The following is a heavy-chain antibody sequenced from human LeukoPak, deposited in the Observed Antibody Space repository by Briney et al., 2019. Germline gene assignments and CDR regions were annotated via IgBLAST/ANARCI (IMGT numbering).Heavy chain of an antibody. CDR3: ARQGRQGDSGNNYFDP. V-gene: IGHV3-23*01. J-gene: IGHJ5*02. CDR2: ISYSTRTT. CDR1: GFDFNNYA. Sequence: GGSLRLSCAASGFDFNNYAMTWVRQAPGEGLEWVSAISYSTRTTHYADSVKGRFIISRDNSRNTLHLQMRSLGAEDTAVYYCARQGRQGDSGNNYFDPWGQGILVTVSS. D-gene: IGHD3-10*01.